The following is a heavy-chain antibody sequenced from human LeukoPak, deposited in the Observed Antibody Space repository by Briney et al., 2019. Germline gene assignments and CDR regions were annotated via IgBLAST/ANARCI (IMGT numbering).Heavy chain of an antibody. V-gene: IGHV1-46*01. CDR3: ARGTPGYSSV. D-gene: IGHD6-19*01. CDR2: INPSGGT. CDR1: GYTFTSYY. J-gene: IGHJ4*02. Sequence: GASVKISCKAFGYTFTSYYVHWVRQAPGQGLEWMGIINPSGGTNYAQKFQGRVTMTRDTSTSTDYMELSSLRSEDTAVYYCARGTPGYSSVWGQGTLVTVSS.